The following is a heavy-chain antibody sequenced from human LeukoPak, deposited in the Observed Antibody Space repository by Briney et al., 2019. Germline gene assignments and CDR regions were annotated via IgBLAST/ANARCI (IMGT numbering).Heavy chain of an antibody. Sequence: GGSLRLSCAASGFTFSSYWMHWVRQAPGTGLVWVSRINSDGSSTSYADSVKGRFTISRDNAKNTLYLQMNSLRAEDTAVYYCARDQGGILTGYYTEFDYWGQGTLVTVSS. CDR3: ARDQGGILTGYYTEFDY. J-gene: IGHJ4*02. D-gene: IGHD3-9*01. V-gene: IGHV3-74*01. CDR1: GFTFSSYW. CDR2: INSDGSST.